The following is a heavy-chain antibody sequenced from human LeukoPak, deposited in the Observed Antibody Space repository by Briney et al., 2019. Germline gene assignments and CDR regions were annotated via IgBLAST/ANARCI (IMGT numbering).Heavy chain of an antibody. CDR2: ISSSGSTI. Sequence: GGSLRLSCAASGFTFSSYEMNWVRQAPGKGLEWVSYISSSGSTIYYADSVKGRFTISRDNAKNSLYLQMNSLRAEDTAVYYCARLAHDAFDIWGQGTMVTVSS. CDR1: GFTFSSYE. D-gene: IGHD2-21*01. J-gene: IGHJ3*02. V-gene: IGHV3-48*03. CDR3: ARLAHDAFDI.